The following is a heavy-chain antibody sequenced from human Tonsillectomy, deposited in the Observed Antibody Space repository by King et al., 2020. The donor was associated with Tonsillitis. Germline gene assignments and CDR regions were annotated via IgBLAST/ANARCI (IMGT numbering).Heavy chain of an antibody. J-gene: IGHJ6*02. V-gene: IGHV7-4-1*02. CDR1: GYTFSSYA. CDR3: ARAGVAGPYYYYYGMDV. D-gene: IGHD2-15*01. Sequence: VQLVESGSELKKPGASVKVSCKASGYTFSSYAMNWVRQAPGQGLEWMGWLNTNTGNPTYAQGFTGRFVFSLDTSVSTAYLQISSLKAEDTAVYYCARAGVAGPYYYYYGMDVWGQGPTVTVSS. CDR2: LNTNTGNP.